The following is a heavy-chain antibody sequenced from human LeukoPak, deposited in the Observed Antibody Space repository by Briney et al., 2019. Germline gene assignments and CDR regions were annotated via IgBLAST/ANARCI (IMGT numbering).Heavy chain of an antibody. CDR2: IYYTGSS. V-gene: IGHV4-59*02. Sequence: PSETLPLTCAVSGGSVSSAYWSWIRQPPGKRLEWIGYIYYTGSSDYNPSLKSRVTISLDTSKNQFSLKLTSVAAADTALYYCARGSTGAYDIWGQGTMVTVSS. CDR1: GGSVSSAY. J-gene: IGHJ3*02. CDR3: ARGSTGAYDI.